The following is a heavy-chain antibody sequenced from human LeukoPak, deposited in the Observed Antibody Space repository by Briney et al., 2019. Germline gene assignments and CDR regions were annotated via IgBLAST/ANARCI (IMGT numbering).Heavy chain of an antibody. V-gene: IGHV3-21*01. CDR2: ISSSSSYI. D-gene: IGHD3-22*01. CDR3: AREPTVGHYYDSSGYYVGYFDY. CDR1: GITLSNYG. J-gene: IGHJ4*02. Sequence: GGSLRLSCAVSGITLSNYGMSWVRQAPGKGLEWVSSISSSSSYIYYADSVKGRFTISRDNAKNSLYLQMNSLRAEDMAVYYCAREPTVGHYYDSSGYYVGYFDYWGQGTLVTVSS.